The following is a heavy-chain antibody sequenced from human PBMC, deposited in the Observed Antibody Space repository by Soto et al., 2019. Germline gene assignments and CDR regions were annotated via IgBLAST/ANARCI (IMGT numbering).Heavy chain of an antibody. CDR2: IYHSGST. CDR1: GGSIRSHNW. Sequence: QVQLQESGPGLVKPSETLSLTCTVSGGSIRSHNWWSWVRQPPGKGLEWIGEIYHSGSTNYSPSLKSRVTISIDKSKNQFSLELSSVTAADTAVYYCARDEFDGSSYFGRFDPWGQGTLVTVSS. J-gene: IGHJ5*02. V-gene: IGHV4-4*02. D-gene: IGHD1-26*01. CDR3: ARDEFDGSSYFGRFDP.